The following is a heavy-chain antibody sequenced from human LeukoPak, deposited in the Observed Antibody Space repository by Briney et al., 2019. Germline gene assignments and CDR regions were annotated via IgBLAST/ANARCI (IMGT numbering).Heavy chain of an antibody. V-gene: IGHV1-69*04. CDR3: ATNVVGATDY. CDR1: GGTFSSYA. Sequence: SVKVSCKASGGTFSSYAISWVRQAPGQGLEWMGRIIPIFGIANYAQKFQGRVTITADKSTGTAYMELSSLRSEDTAVYYCATNVVGATDYWGQGTQVTVSS. J-gene: IGHJ4*02. D-gene: IGHD1-26*01. CDR2: IIPIFGIA.